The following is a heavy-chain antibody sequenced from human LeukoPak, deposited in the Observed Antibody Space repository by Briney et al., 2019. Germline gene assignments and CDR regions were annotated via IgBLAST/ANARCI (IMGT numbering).Heavy chain of an antibody. J-gene: IGHJ4*02. CDR1: GFTFSSYA. Sequence: GGSLRLSCPVSGFTFSSYAMSWVRQAPGKGLEWVSTISGGGTTYYADSVKGRFTISRDNSKNTLYLQMNSLRAEDTAVYYCARYDGGSGPFDYWGQGTLVTVSS. CDR2: ISGGGTT. CDR3: ARYDGGSGPFDY. D-gene: IGHD3-10*01. V-gene: IGHV3-23*01.